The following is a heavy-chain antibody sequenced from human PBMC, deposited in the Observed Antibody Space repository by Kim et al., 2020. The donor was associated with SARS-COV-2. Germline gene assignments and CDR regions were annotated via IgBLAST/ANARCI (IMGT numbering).Heavy chain of an antibody. D-gene: IGHD2-2*01. V-gene: IGHV4-34*01. Sequence: SETLSLTCGVYGGSLNGYSWNWIRQPPGKGLEWIGEINHSGGTNYSPSLKSRVTVSMDTSKNQFSLGLSPVTAADTAVYFCARGYIVVVPSPILGLGPIDYNYFIDVWGKGTGVAVPS. CDR2: INHSGGT. J-gene: IGHJ6*03. CDR1: GGSLNGYS. CDR3: ARGYIVVVPSPILGLGPIDYNYFIDV.